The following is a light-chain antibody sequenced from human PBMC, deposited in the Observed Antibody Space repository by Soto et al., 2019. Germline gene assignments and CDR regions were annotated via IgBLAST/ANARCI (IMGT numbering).Light chain of an antibody. V-gene: IGLV2-14*01. Sequence: QSVLTQPASVSASPGQSITISCTGTSSDVGEYNSVSWYQQHPGKVPKLMIYEVNNRPSGVSNRFSGSKSGNTASLTISGLQPEDESNYYCLSYATSGTWVFGGGTKVTVL. CDR2: EVN. CDR3: LSYATSGTWV. CDR1: SSDVGEYNS. J-gene: IGLJ3*02.